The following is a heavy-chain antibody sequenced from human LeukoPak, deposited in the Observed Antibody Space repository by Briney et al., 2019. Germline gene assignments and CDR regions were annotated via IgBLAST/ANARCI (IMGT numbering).Heavy chain of an antibody. CDR3: ARLMRDSGYYVDAFDI. J-gene: IGHJ3*02. CDR1: SYSISSGYY. V-gene: IGHV4-38-2*01. D-gene: IGHD3-3*01. Sequence: PSETLSLTCAVSSYSISSGYYWGWIRQPPGKGLEWIGTIYHSGNTYYNPSLNSRVTISADTSKIHLSLKMNSVTAADTAVYYCARLMRDSGYYVDAFDIWGQGKMVTVSS. CDR2: IYHSGNT.